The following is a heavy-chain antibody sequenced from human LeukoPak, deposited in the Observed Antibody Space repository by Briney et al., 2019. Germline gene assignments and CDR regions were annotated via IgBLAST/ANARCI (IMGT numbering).Heavy chain of an antibody. V-gene: IGHV4-4*07. CDR3: ARDGVVAAPYYYYYYMDV. J-gene: IGHJ6*03. D-gene: IGHD2-15*01. CDR1: GGSISSYY. Sequence: SETLSLTCTVSGGSISSYYWSWIRQPAGKGLEWIGRIYTSGSTNYNPSLKSRVTMSVDTSKNQFSLKLSSATAADTAVYYCARDGVVAAPYYYYYYMDVWGKGTTVTVS. CDR2: IYTSGST.